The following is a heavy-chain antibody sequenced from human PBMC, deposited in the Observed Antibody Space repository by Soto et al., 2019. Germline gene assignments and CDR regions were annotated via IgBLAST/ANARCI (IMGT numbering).Heavy chain of an antibody. CDR1: GYTLTELS. D-gene: IGHD2-8*01. V-gene: IGHV1-24*01. Sequence: GASVKVSCKVSGYTLTELSMHWVRQAPGKGLEWMGGFDPEDGETIYAQKFQGRVTMTEDTSTDTAYMELSSLRSEDTAVYYCATGPRYCTNGVCYSPPPKDYYYMDVWGKGTTVTVSS. J-gene: IGHJ6*03. CDR2: FDPEDGET. CDR3: ATGPRYCTNGVCYSPPPKDYYYMDV.